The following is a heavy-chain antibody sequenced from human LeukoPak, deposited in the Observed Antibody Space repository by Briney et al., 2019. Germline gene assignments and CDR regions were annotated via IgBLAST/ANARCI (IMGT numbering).Heavy chain of an antibody. CDR3: AKVMNMIVVASIDS. V-gene: IGHV3-23*01. J-gene: IGHJ4*02. D-gene: IGHD3-22*01. CDR2: ISAGGNA. CDR1: GFTFSSYA. Sequence: GGSLRLSCAASGFTFSSYAMSWVRQAPGKGLEWVSTISAGGNAYYADSVKGRFSISRDNSKNTLYLHMDSLRAEDTAVYYCAKVMNMIVVASIDSWGQGILVTVSS.